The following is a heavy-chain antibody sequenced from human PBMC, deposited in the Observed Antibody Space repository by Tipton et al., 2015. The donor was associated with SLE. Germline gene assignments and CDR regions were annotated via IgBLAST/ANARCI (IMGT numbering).Heavy chain of an antibody. CDR3: AKSPGERYFDWLRFDP. J-gene: IGHJ5*02. Sequence: GSLRLSYAASGFTFSSYAMSWVRQAPGKGLEWVSAISGSGGSTYYADSVKGRFTISRDNSKNTLYLQMNSLRAEDTAVYYCAKSPGERYFDWLRFDPWGQGTLVTVSS. CDR1: GFTFSSYA. CDR2: ISGSGGST. V-gene: IGHV3-23*01. D-gene: IGHD3-9*01.